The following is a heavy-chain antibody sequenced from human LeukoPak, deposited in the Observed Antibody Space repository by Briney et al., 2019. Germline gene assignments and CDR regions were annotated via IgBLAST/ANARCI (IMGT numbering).Heavy chain of an antibody. J-gene: IGHJ3*02. CDR3: AHSNYDFWSGPAAFDI. CDR1: GFSLSTSGVG. D-gene: IGHD3-3*01. CDR2: IYWNDDR. Sequence: SGPTLVNPTQTLTLTCTFSGFSLSTSGVGVGWIRQPPGKALEWLALIYWNDDRRYSPSLKSRLTITKDTSKNQVVLTMTNMDPVDTATYYCAHSNYDFWSGPAAFDIWGQGTMVTVSS. V-gene: IGHV2-5*01.